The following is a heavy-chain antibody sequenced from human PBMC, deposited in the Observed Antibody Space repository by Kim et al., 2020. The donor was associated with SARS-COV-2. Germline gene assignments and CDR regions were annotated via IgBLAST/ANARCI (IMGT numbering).Heavy chain of an antibody. V-gene: IGHV7-4-1*02. D-gene: IGHD3-3*01. J-gene: IGHJ5*02. Sequence: ASVKVSCKASGYTFTNYAMNWVRQAPGQGLEWMGWINTNTGNPTYAQGFTGRFVFSLDTSVSTAYLQISSLKAEDTAVYYCASTFWSGYTSWFDPWGQGTLVPVSS. CDR2: INTNTGNP. CDR1: GYTFTNYA. CDR3: ASTFWSGYTSWFDP.